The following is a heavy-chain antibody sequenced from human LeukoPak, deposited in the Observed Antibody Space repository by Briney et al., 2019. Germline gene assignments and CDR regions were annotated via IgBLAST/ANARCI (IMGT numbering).Heavy chain of an antibody. Sequence: GGSLRLSCAASGFTFSSYSTNWVRQAPGKGLEWVSYISSSSSTIYYADSVKGRFTISRDNAKNSLYLQMNSLRAEDTAVYYCARDIVVVPAAPNYYYGMDVWGQGTTVTVSS. V-gene: IGHV3-48*01. D-gene: IGHD2-2*01. CDR1: GFTFSSYS. J-gene: IGHJ6*02. CDR2: ISSSSSTI. CDR3: ARDIVVVPAAPNYYYGMDV.